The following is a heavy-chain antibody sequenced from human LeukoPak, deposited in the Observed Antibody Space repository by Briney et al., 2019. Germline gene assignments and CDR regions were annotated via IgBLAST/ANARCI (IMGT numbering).Heavy chain of an antibody. CDR2: ISYDGSRT. V-gene: IGHV3-30*01. D-gene: IGHD3-10*01. Sequence: GRSLRLSCAASGFTFSSYAMHWVRQAPGKGLEWVALISYDGSRTDYADSVKGRFTISRDDSRNTLYLQLNSLGPEDAAVYYCARDSTYYYASGSSGPHYFDYWGQGALVTVSS. CDR1: GFTFSSYA. CDR3: ARDSTYYYASGSSGPHYFDY. J-gene: IGHJ4*02.